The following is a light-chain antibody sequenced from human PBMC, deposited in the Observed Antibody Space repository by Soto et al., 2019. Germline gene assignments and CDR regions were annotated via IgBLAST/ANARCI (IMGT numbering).Light chain of an antibody. CDR2: GAS. CDR3: QQYGSSGT. V-gene: IGKV3-20*01. Sequence: VLTQSPVPLSLSPGERATLSCMASQSVSNNYLAWYQQKPGQAPRLLIYGASNRATGIPDRFSGSGSGTDFTLTISRLEPEDFAVYYCQQYGSSGTFGQGTKVAIK. J-gene: IGKJ1*01. CDR1: QSVSNNY.